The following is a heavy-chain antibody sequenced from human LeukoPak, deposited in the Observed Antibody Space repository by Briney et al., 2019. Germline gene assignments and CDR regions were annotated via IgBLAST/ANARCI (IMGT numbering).Heavy chain of an antibody. V-gene: IGHV3-53*04. J-gene: IGHJ3*02. CDR2: LSSTGNT. CDR1: GFTFRSFG. Sequence: QSGGSLRLSCEASGFTFRSFGFHWVRQAPGKGLEWVSLLSSTGNTSYADSVKGRFTISRHNSKNTLYLQVNSMRTEDTAMYYCARGRPIDAFDIWGQGAMVIVSS. CDR3: ARGRPIDAFDI.